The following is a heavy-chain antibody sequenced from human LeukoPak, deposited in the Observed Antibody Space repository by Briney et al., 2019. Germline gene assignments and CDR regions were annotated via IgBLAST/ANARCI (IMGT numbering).Heavy chain of an antibody. V-gene: IGHV1-46*03. Sequence: GASVKVSCKASGYTFTSYYMHWVRQAPGQGLEWMGVINPSGGSTTYAQKFQGRVTVTRDTSTSTAYMELSSLRSEDTAVYYCARGTYYDFWSGYWGSSTIDYWGQGTLVTVSS. CDR3: ARGTYYDFWSGYWGSSTIDY. J-gene: IGHJ4*02. D-gene: IGHD3-3*01. CDR2: INPSGGST. CDR1: GYTFTSYY.